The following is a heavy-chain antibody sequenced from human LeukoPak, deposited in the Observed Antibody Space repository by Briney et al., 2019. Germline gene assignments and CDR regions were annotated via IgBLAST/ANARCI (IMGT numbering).Heavy chain of an antibody. CDR3: AKSGTYSSSSGYIDS. Sequence: GGSLRLSCAASRFTFDGYAMHWVRQAPGKGLEWVSSISWNSGNTDYAASVKGRFTISRDNAKKSLHLQMDSLRAEDTALYYCAKSGTYSSSSGYIDSWGQGTLVTVSS. CDR1: RFTFDGYA. CDR2: ISWNSGNT. D-gene: IGHD6-6*01. V-gene: IGHV3-9*01. J-gene: IGHJ4*02.